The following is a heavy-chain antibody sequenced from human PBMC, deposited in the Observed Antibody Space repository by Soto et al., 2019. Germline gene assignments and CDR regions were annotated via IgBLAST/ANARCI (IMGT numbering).Heavy chain of an antibody. D-gene: IGHD3-3*01. CDR1: GGTSTRYA. V-gene: IGHV1-69*06. CDR3: NMGSEYDFWSGYL. J-gene: IGHJ4*02. Sequence: QERLVQSGAEVRKPGSSVKVSCKVTGGTSTRYAINWVRQAPGQGLEWMGGIVPMFGTSKYAQKFQGRVTITADTSTNIAYMELSSLRSEDTAVYYCNMGSEYDFWSGYLWGQGTLVSVSS. CDR2: IVPMFGTS.